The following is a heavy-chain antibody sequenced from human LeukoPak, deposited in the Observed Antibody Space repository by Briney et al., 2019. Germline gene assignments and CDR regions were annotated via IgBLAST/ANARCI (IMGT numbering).Heavy chain of an antibody. D-gene: IGHD3-9*01. CDR1: GFTFANYP. V-gene: IGHV3-48*04. CDR3: ARERGDILTGYYMPRGFDY. CDR2: ISSSRSTL. J-gene: IGHJ4*02. Sequence: PGGSLRLSCAASGFTFANYPIHWVRQAPGKGLEWVSYISSSRSTLTYAASVKGRFTISRDNAKTALYLQMKSLRAEDTDVYYCARERGDILTGYYMPRGFDYWGQGTLVTVSS.